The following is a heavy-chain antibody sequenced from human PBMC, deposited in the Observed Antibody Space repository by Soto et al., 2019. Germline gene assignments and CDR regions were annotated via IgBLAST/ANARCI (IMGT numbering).Heavy chain of an antibody. J-gene: IGHJ6*03. D-gene: IGHD6-13*01. CDR2: ISAYNGNT. V-gene: IGHV1-18*01. CDR3: ARDGRSSQGPDNYYYYYMDV. Sequence: ASVKVSCKASGYTFTSYGISWVRQAPGQGLEWMGWISAYNGNTNYAQKLQGRVTMTTDTSTSTAYMELRSLRSDDTAVYYCARDGRSSQGPDNYYYYYMDVWGKGTTVTVSS. CDR1: GYTFTSYG.